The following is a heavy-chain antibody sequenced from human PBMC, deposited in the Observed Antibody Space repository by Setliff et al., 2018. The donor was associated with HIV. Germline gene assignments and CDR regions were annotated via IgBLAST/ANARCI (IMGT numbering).Heavy chain of an antibody. CDR1: GFTFSSYA. CDR2: ISYDGSNK. CDR3: ARAIYGSGSPPI. D-gene: IGHD3-10*01. Sequence: GGSLRLSCAASGFTFSSYAMHWVRQAPGKGLEWVAVISYDGSNKYYADSVKGRFTISRDNSKNTLYLQMNSLRAEDTAVYYCARAIYGSGSPPIWGQGTMVTVSS. J-gene: IGHJ3*02. V-gene: IGHV3-30-3*01.